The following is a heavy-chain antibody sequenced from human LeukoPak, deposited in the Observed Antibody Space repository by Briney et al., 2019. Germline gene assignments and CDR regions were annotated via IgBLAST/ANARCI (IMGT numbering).Heavy chain of an antibody. CDR1: GYSFTSYW. V-gene: IGHV5-51*01. Sequence: GESLKISCKGSGYSFTSYWIGWVRPMPGKGLEWMGIIYPGDSDTRYSPSFQGQVTISVDKSLTTAYLQWNSLKASDTAMYYCARQTAMGRSGDYWGQGTLVTVSS. J-gene: IGHJ4*02. CDR2: IYPGDSDT. D-gene: IGHD5-18*01. CDR3: ARQTAMGRSGDY.